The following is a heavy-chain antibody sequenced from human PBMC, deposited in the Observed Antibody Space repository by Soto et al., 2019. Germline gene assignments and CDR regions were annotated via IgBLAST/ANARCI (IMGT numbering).Heavy chain of an antibody. Sequence: QLQLQESGPGLVKPSETLSLTCTVSGGSISSRSHYWGWIRQSPGKHLEWIGSSFYRGSTHYNPSLNTRVTISVGASKNQVSLKLYSVTAADTAVYYCATADGFGVVTPFFEYWGQGILVTVSS. D-gene: IGHD3-3*01. CDR1: GGSISSRSHY. CDR3: ATADGFGVVTPFFEY. CDR2: SFYRGST. J-gene: IGHJ4*02. V-gene: IGHV4-39*01.